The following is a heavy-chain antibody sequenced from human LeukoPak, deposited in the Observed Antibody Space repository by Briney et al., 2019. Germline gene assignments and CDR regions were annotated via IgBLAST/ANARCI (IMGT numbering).Heavy chain of an antibody. J-gene: IGHJ4*02. D-gene: IGHD3-22*01. CDR2: ISGSGGST. CDR1: GFTFSSYA. Sequence: GGSLRLSCAASGFTFSSYAMSWVRQAPGKGLEWVSAISGSGGSTYYADSVKGRFTISRDNSKNTLYLQMNSPRAEDTAVYYCAKLSYDSSGYKDYWGQGTLDTVSS. CDR3: AKLSYDSSGYKDY. V-gene: IGHV3-23*01.